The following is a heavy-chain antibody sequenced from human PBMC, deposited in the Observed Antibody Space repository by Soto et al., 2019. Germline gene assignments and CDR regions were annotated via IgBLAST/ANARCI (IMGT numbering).Heavy chain of an antibody. D-gene: IGHD3-9*01. CDR2: IYYSGST. Sequence: SETLSLTCTVSGGSISSYYLSWIRQPPGKGLEWIGYIYYSGSTNYNPSLKSRVTISVDTSKNQFSLKLSSVTAADTAVYYCARLIGGRYFDWLLFDYWGQGTLVTVSS. J-gene: IGHJ4*02. CDR1: GGSISSYY. V-gene: IGHV4-59*08. CDR3: ARLIGGRYFDWLLFDY.